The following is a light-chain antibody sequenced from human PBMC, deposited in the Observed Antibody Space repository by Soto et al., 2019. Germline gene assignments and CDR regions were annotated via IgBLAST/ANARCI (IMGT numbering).Light chain of an antibody. CDR2: GAT. Sequence: EIVMTQSPATLSVSPWEIATLSYRASQSVSSLLAWYQQKPGQAPRLLIHGATTRATGIPARFSGSGSGTDFTLTISSLDPEDFAVYYCQQYGSSPTTFGQGTKVDIK. CDR1: QSVSSL. J-gene: IGKJ1*01. CDR3: QQYGSSPTT. V-gene: IGKV3-15*01.